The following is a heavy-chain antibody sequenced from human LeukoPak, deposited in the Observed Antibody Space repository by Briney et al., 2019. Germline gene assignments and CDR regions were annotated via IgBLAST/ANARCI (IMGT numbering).Heavy chain of an antibody. CDR3: ARGHYYGSGSYNY. D-gene: IGHD3-10*01. V-gene: IGHV4-59*07. J-gene: IGHJ4*02. CDR1: GGSISSYY. Sequence: SDTLSLTCTVSGGSISSYYWSWIRQPPGKGMEWIGYIYYSGSTNYNPSLKSRVTISVDTSKNQFSLKLSSVTAADTAVYYCARGHYYGSGSYNYWGQGTLVTVSS. CDR2: IYYSGST.